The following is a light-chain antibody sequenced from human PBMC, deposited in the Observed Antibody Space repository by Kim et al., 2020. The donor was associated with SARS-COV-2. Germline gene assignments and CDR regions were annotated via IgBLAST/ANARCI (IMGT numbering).Light chain of an antibody. CDR1: NSNIGTKT. J-gene: IGLJ2*01. CDR2: YDD. CDR3: STWDVSLNVQV. Sequence: GQRVSISCFGSNSNIGTKTVNWYRQLPGTAPTLLIYYDDRRPSGVPDRFSGSKSGTSASLAISGLQSEDEADYYCSTWDVSLNVQVFGGGTQLTVL. V-gene: IGLV1-44*01.